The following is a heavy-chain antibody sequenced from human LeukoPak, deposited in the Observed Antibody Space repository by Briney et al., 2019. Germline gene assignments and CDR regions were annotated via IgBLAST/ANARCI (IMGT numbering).Heavy chain of an antibody. CDR3: ARDLASSDV. Sequence: PGGSLRLSCAASGFTFDDYGMSWVRQAPGKGLKWVPGINWNGVSTGYADSVKGRFTISRDNAKKSMYLQMNSLRAEDTALYYCARDLASSDVWGKGTTVTVSS. J-gene: IGHJ6*04. V-gene: IGHV3-20*04. CDR1: GFTFDDYG. CDR2: INWNGVST. D-gene: IGHD3-16*01.